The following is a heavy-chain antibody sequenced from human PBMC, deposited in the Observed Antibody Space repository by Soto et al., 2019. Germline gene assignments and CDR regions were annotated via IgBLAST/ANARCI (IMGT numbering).Heavy chain of an antibody. CDR2: IIPIFGTA. CDR1: GGTFSSYA. D-gene: IGHD6-13*01. J-gene: IGHJ4*02. Sequence: GASVEVSCKASGGTFSSYAISWVRQAPGQGLEWMGGIIPIFGTANYAQKFQGRVTITADESTSTAYMELSSLRSEDTAVYYCARDEGDSSSWYQYYFDYWGQGTLVTVSS. CDR3: ARDEGDSSSWYQYYFDY. V-gene: IGHV1-69*13.